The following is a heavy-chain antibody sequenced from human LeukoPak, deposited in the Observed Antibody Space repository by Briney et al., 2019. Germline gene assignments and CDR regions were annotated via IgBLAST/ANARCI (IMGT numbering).Heavy chain of an antibody. V-gene: IGHV4-34*01. D-gene: IGHD2-15*01. CDR1: GGSFSGYY. CDR3: ARANPLGYCSGGSCLDAFDI. CDR2: INHSGST. Sequence: SETLSLTCAVYGGSFSGYYWSWIRQPPGKGLEWIGEINHSGSTNYNPSLKSRVTISVDTSKNQFSLKLSSVTAADTAVYYCARANPLGYCSGGSCLDAFDIWGQGTMVTVSP. J-gene: IGHJ3*02.